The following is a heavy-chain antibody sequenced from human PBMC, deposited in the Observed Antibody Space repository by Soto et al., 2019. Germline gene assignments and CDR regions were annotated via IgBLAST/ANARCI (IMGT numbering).Heavy chain of an antibody. V-gene: IGHV1-18*01. Sequence: QVQLEQSGAEVKKPGASVKVSCKASGYTFTSYGISWVRQAPGHGREWMGRISAYNGNTNYAQKRQGRVTMTTDTTTSTDYMELRSLRADDTAVYYSARVVGALGHWFDPWGQGTLVTVSS. D-gene: IGHD1-26*01. CDR2: ISAYNGNT. CDR3: ARVVGALGHWFDP. J-gene: IGHJ5*02. CDR1: GYTFTSYG.